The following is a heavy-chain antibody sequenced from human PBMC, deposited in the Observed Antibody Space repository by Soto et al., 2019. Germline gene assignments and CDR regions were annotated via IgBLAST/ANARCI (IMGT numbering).Heavy chain of an antibody. CDR2: VKQDGSEI. CDR3: AKDPGISSGWYYFDY. CDR1: GFIFSHYA. J-gene: IGHJ4*02. D-gene: IGHD6-19*01. Sequence: GGSLILSCTASGFIFSHYAMNWVRQGPGKGLEWVASVKQDGSEIYYGDSVKGRFTISRDNAKNSLFLQLNSLRAEDTAMYYCAKDPGISSGWYYFDYWGQGTLVTVSS. V-gene: IGHV3-7*03.